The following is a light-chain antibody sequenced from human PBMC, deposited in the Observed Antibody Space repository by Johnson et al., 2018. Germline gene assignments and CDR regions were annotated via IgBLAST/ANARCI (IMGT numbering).Light chain of an antibody. J-gene: IGLJ1*01. CDR3: GTWDSSLSAGNV. CDR2: ENN. Sequence: QSVLTQPPSVSAAPGQKVTISCSGSSSHIGNNYVSWYQQLPGTAPKLLIYENNKRPSGIPDRFSGSKSGTSATLGITGLQTGDAADYYCGTWDSSLSAGNVFGTGTKVTVL. CDR1: SSHIGNNY. V-gene: IGLV1-51*02.